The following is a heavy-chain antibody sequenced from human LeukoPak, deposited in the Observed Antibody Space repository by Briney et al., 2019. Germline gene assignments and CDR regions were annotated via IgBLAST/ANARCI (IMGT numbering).Heavy chain of an antibody. D-gene: IGHD4-17*01. CDR1: GYTFTSYA. CDR3: ARDLRAVTKIMAGYGMDV. J-gene: IGHJ6*02. V-gene: IGHV7-4-1*02. Sequence: GGSVKVSCKASGYTFTSYAMNWVRQAPGQGLEWMGWINTNTGNPTYAQGFTGRFVFSLDTSVSTAYLQISSLKAEDTAVYYCARDLRAVTKIMAGYGMDVWGQGTTVTVSS. CDR2: INTNTGNP.